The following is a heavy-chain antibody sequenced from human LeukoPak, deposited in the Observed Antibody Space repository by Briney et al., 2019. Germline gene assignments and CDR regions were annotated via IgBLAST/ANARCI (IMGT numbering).Heavy chain of an antibody. CDR2: IYPGDSET. V-gene: IGHV5-51*01. J-gene: IGHJ4*02. CDR3: ARAYYYGSGSYLPAY. Sequence: GESLKISCKGSGYIFTNYWIGWVRQVPGKGLEWMGIIYPGDSETRHSPSFQGQVTISADKSISTVYLQWSSLKASDTAMYYCARAYYYGSGSYLPAYWGQGTLVTVSS. CDR1: GYIFTNYW. D-gene: IGHD3-10*01.